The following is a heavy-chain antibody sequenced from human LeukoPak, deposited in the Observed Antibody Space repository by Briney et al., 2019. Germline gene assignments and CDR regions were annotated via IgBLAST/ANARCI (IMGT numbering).Heavy chain of an antibody. Sequence: QSGGSQTLLCTASGLLFSPYPMRCVRQAPGEGLEWVSGISGSGGSTYYADSVKGRFTISRDNSRITLFLKMNSLRTEDPDVYYCTFYHTVRVVNHGGQGTLVTVST. CDR2: ISGSGGST. CDR1: GLLFSPYP. J-gene: IGHJ4*02. V-gene: IGHV3-23*01. D-gene: IGHD3-10*01. CDR3: TFYHTVRVVNH.